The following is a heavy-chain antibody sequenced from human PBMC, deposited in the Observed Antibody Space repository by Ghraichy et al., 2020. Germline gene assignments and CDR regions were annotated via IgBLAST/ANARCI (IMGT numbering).Heavy chain of an antibody. CDR1: GFSFTSYG. CDR2: IWYDEINK. V-gene: IGHV3-33*06. Sequence: GGSLRLSCAASGFSFTSYGMHWVRQAPGKGLEWVAVIWYDEINKYYADSVKGRFTISRDNPRKTVNLQMNSLRAEDTAVYYCAKDYDFYGSGTPRGKYYHGMDVWGQGTTVTVSS. D-gene: IGHD3-10*01. CDR3: AKDYDFYGSGTPRGKYYHGMDV. J-gene: IGHJ6*02.